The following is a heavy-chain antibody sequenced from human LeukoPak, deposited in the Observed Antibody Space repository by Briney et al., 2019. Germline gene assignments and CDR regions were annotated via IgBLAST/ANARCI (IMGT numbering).Heavy chain of an antibody. CDR2: SYYSGST. Sequence: SETLSLTCTVSGGSISSSSYYWGWIRQPPGKGLEWIGSSYYSGSTDYNPSLKSRVTISVDTSKNQFSLKLSSVTAADTAVYYCATPGYTYGLFDYWGQGTLVTVSS. V-gene: IGHV4-39*01. CDR3: ATPGYTYGLFDY. CDR1: GGSISSSSYY. J-gene: IGHJ4*02. D-gene: IGHD5-18*01.